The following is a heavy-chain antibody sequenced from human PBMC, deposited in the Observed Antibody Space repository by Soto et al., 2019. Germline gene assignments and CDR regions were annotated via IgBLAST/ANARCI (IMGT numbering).Heavy chain of an antibody. V-gene: IGHV3-33*01. CDR3: AREFARWFGAHTSYYGMDV. J-gene: IGHJ6*02. CDR1: GFTFSSYG. Sequence: GGSLRLSCAASGFTFSSYGMHWVRQAPGKGLEWVAVIWYDGSNKYYADSVKGRFTISRDNSKNTLYLQMDSLRAEDTAVYYCAREFARWFGAHTSYYGMDVWGQGTTVTVSS. CDR2: IWYDGSNK. D-gene: IGHD3-10*01.